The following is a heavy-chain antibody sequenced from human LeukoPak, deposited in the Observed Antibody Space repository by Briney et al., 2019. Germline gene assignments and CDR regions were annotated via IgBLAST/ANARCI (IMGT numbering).Heavy chain of an antibody. CDR3: ATDPGYGDYVKA. V-gene: IGHV3-15*01. J-gene: IGHJ5*02. Sequence: GGSLRLSCAACGFTFSNLWMSCVRRAPGKGLEWVGRIKSKTDGGTTDFAAPVKDRFTISRDDSKNTLSLQMNSLITEDTAVYYCATDPGYGDYVKAWGQGTLVTVSS. D-gene: IGHD4-17*01. CDR1: GFTFSNLW. CDR2: IKSKTDGGTT.